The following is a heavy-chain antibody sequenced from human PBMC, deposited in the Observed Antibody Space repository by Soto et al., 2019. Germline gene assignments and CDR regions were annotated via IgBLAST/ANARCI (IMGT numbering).Heavy chain of an antibody. CDR1: GCSISSYY. V-gene: IGHV4-59*01. D-gene: IGHD3-10*01. Sequence: SETLSLTCTVSGCSISSYYWSWIRQPPGKGLEWIGYIYYSGSTNYNPSLKSRVTISVDTSKNQFSLKLSSVAAADTAVYYCARDSGFKGAFDIWGQGTMVTVS. CDR2: IYYSGST. CDR3: ARDSGFKGAFDI. J-gene: IGHJ3*02.